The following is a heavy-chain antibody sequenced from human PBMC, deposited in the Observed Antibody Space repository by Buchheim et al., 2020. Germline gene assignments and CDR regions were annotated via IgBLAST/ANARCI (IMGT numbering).Heavy chain of an antibody. D-gene: IGHD3-22*01. V-gene: IGHV3-30*04. CDR3: ARGQSYYDSSGYYYRNYGMDV. J-gene: IGHJ6*02. CDR2: ISYDGSNK. Sequence: QVQLVESGGGVVQPGRSLRLSCAASGFTFSSYAMHWVRQAPGKGLEWVAVISYDGSNKYYADSVKGRFTISRDNSKNTLYLQMNSLRAEDTAVYYCARGQSYYDSSGYYYRNYGMDVWGQGT. CDR1: GFTFSSYA.